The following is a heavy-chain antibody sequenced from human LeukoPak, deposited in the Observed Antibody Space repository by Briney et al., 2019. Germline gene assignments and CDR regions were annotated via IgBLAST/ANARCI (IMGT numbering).Heavy chain of an antibody. Sequence: PPETLSLTCALSLVPFSNNYWRGVCASPRPGLEWIGEINHSGYTNYNPSLKSRVTMSIDTSKNQFSLRLTSVTAADTGVYYCTRAVGEHPDWGQGTLVTVSS. CDR1: LVPFSNNY. V-gene: IGHV4-34*01. CDR2: INHSGYT. D-gene: IGHD1-26*01. J-gene: IGHJ4*02. CDR3: TRAVGEHPD.